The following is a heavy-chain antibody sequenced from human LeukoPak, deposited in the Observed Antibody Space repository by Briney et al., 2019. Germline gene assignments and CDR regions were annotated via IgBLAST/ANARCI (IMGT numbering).Heavy chain of an antibody. V-gene: IGHV3-7*01. CDR2: MIGDGSEI. Sequence: GGSLRLSCAASGFTFSNSWMTWVRQAPGKGLEWVASMIGDGSEIHYVDSVKGRFTISRDNAKNSLYLQMDSLTAEDTAVYYCARGRFGDHYMDVWGKGTTVTISS. D-gene: IGHD3-10*01. J-gene: IGHJ6*03. CDR1: GFTFSNSW. CDR3: ARGRFGDHYMDV.